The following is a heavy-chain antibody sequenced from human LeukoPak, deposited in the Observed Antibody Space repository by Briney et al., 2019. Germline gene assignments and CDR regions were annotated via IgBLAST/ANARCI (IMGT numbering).Heavy chain of an antibody. CDR1: GFTFSSYS. CDR3: ARDYRRFGEFHDAFDI. V-gene: IGHV3-48*04. Sequence: PGGSLRLSCAASGFTFSSYSMNWVRQAPGKGLEWVSYISSSSSTIYYADSVKGRFTISRDNAKNSLYLQMNSLRAEDTAVYYCARDYRRFGEFHDAFDIWGQGTMVTVSS. J-gene: IGHJ3*02. CDR2: ISSSSSTI. D-gene: IGHD3-10*01.